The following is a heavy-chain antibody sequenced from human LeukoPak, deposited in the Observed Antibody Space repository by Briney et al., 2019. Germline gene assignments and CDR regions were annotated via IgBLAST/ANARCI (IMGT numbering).Heavy chain of an antibody. CDR3: TRAGSFDV. Sequence: PGGSLRLSCAASGFSFSTYAMNWVRQAPGKGLEWISYTDSSSSTIYYADSVKGRFTISRDNAKNSLYLQMDSLRAVDTAVYYCTRAGSFDVWGNGTTATVSS. CDR2: TDSSSSTI. V-gene: IGHV3-48*01. J-gene: IGHJ6*04. D-gene: IGHD1-26*01. CDR1: GFSFSTYA.